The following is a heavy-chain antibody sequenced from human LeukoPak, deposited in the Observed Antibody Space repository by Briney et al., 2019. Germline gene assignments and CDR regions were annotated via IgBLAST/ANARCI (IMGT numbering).Heavy chain of an antibody. Sequence: PSETLSLTCTVSGGSISSYYWSWIRQPPGKGLEWIGYIYYSGSTNYNPSLKSRVTISVDTSKNQFSLKLSSVTAADTAVYYCARDSTEYSSSWPPAFDIWGQGTMVTVSS. CDR1: GGSISSYY. CDR3: ARDSTEYSSSWPPAFDI. J-gene: IGHJ3*02. V-gene: IGHV4-59*01. CDR2: IYYSGST. D-gene: IGHD6-13*01.